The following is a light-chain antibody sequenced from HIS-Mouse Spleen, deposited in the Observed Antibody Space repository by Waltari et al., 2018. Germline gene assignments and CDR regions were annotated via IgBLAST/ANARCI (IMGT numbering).Light chain of an antibody. J-gene: IGLJ2*01. CDR3: CSYAGSSTL. CDR1: SSDVGGYNY. Sequence: QSALIQPASVSGSPGQSITISCTGTSSDVGGYNYVSWYQQHPGKAPKLMIYDVSNRPSGVSNRFSGSKSGNTASLTISGLQAEDEADYYCCSYAGSSTLFGGGTKLTVL. V-gene: IGLV2-14*03. CDR2: DVS.